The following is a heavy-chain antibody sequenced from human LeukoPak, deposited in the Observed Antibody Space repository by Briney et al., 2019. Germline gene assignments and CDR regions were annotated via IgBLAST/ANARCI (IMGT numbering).Heavy chain of an antibody. V-gene: IGHV3-23*01. D-gene: IGHD3-10*01. J-gene: IGHJ5*02. CDR1: GFTFSSYG. CDR3: AKRDYFASGRPFDT. CDR2: ITDSGGAT. Sequence: GGSLRLSRAASGFTFSSYGMHWVRQAPGKGLEWVSAITDSGGATYYADSAKGRFTISRDNSKNTLSLQMNSLRAEDTAVYYCAKRDYFASGRPFDTWGQGTLVTVSS.